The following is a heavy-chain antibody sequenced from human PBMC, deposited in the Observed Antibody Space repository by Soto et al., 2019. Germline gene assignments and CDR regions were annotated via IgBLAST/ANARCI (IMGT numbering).Heavy chain of an antibody. CDR2: ISGSGGST. Sequence: EVQLLESGGGLVQPGGSLRLSCAASGFTFSTYSMSWVRQAPGKGLECVSSISGSGGSTNYADSVKGRFTISRDNSKNTLYLQMSSLRDEDTAVYYCANCHGGPTFRCGWFDPWGLGTQVTVSS. D-gene: IGHD3-10*01. CDR3: ANCHGGPTFRCGWFDP. CDR1: GFTFSTYS. J-gene: IGHJ5*02. V-gene: IGHV3-23*01.